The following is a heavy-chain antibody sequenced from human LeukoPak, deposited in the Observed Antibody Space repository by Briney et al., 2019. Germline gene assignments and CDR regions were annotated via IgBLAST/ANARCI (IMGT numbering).Heavy chain of an antibody. CDR1: GGSTRSGRHH. D-gene: IGHD2-15*01. CDR2: LDESGRP. J-gene: IGHJ6*03. CDR3: ARDLGGYPFFMDV. V-gene: IGHV4-39*07. Sequence: PSETLSLTCSVSGGSTRSGRHHWAWVRQPPGRGLEFIGSLDESGRPYYNAPLKSRVTISEDSSGKQFSLNLSSVTAADTAVYYCARDLGGYPFFMDVWGRGTTVIVSS.